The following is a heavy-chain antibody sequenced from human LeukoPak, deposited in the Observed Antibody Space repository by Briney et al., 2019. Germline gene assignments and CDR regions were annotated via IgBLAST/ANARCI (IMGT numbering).Heavy chain of an antibody. V-gene: IGHV3-23*01. Sequence: PGGSLRLSCAASGFTFSSYAMSWVRQAPGKGLEWVSAINGSGGRIYYADSVKGRFTISRDNAKNSLYLQMNSLRAEDTAVYYCARDRGNQRGYYYYYMDVWGKGTTVTVSS. CDR2: INGSGGRI. CDR1: GFTFSSYA. CDR3: ARDRGNQRGYYYYYMDV. J-gene: IGHJ6*03. D-gene: IGHD1-14*01.